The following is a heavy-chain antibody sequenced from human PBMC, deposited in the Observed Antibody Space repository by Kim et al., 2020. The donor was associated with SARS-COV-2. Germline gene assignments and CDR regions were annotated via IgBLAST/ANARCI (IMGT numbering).Heavy chain of an antibody. D-gene: IGHD3-10*01. CDR2: IDPSDSYT. J-gene: IGHJ6*02. Sequence: GASLKISCKCSGSSFTSYWIRWVRQMPGKGLEWMGRIDPSDSYTNYSPSFQGHVTISADKSISTAYLQWSSLKASDTAMYYCARFLLYYGSGMDYYYGMDVWGPGTTVTVSS. CDR3: ARFLLYYGSGMDYYYGMDV. V-gene: IGHV5-10-1*01. CDR1: GSSFTSYW.